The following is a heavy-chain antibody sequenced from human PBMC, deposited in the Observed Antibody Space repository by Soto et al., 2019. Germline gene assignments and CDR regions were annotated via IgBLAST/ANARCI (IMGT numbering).Heavy chain of an antibody. J-gene: IGHJ6*02. CDR3: AREGYGDDGYYYYGMDV. Sequence: QVQLVQSGAEVKKPGSSVKVSCKASGGTFSSYAISWVRQAPGQGLEWMGGIIPIFGTANYAQKFQGRVTITADESTSTAYMELSSLRSEDTAVYYCAREGYGDDGYYYYGMDVWGQGTTVTVSS. D-gene: IGHD4-17*01. CDR2: IIPIFGTA. CDR1: GGTFSSYA. V-gene: IGHV1-69*12.